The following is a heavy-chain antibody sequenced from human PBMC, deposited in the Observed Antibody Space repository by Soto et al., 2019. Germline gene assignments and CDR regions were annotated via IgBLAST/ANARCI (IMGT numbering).Heavy chain of an antibody. Sequence: SETLSLTCTVSGGSISSYYWSWIRQPPGKGLEWIGYIYYSGSTNYNPSLKSRVTISVDTSKNQFSLKLSSVTAADTAVYYCARESPYYDFWSGYYTNYYYYYMDVWGKGTTVTVSS. D-gene: IGHD3-3*01. J-gene: IGHJ6*03. CDR1: GGSISSYY. CDR3: ARESPYYDFWSGYYTNYYYYYMDV. V-gene: IGHV4-59*01. CDR2: IYYSGST.